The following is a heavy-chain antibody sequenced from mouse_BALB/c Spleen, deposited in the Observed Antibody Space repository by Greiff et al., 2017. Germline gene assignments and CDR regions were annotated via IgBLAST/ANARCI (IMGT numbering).Heavy chain of an antibody. D-gene: IGHD1-2*01. Sequence: QVQLQQSGPELVKPGASVKISCKASGYAFSSSWMNWVKQRPGQGLEWIGRIYPGDGDTNYNGKFKGKATLTADKSSSTAYMQLSSLTSVDSAVYFCARSGLRLTLGYWGQGTTLTVSS. CDR3: ARSGLRLTLGY. V-gene: IGHV1-82*01. CDR1: GYAFSSSW. J-gene: IGHJ2*01. CDR2: IYPGDGDT.